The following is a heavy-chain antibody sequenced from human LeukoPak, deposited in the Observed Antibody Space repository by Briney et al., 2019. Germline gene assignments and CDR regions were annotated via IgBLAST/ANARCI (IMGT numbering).Heavy chain of an antibody. D-gene: IGHD6-19*01. CDR3: ARDSYSSGWYGY. J-gene: IGHJ4*02. CDR1: GGSFSGYY. V-gene: IGHV4-59*01. CDR2: IYYSGST. Sequence: SETLSLTCAVYGGSFSGYYWSWIRQPPGKGLEWIGYIYYSGSTNYNPSLKSRVTISVDTSKNQFSLKLSSVTAADTAVYYCARDSYSSGWYGYWGQGTLVTVSS.